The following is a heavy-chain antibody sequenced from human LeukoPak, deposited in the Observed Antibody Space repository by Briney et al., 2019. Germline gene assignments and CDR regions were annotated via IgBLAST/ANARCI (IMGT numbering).Heavy chain of an antibody. CDR2: FDPEDGET. Sequence: ASVKVSCKVSGYTLTELSMHWVRQAPGKGLEWMGGFDPEDGETIYAQKFQGRVTMTTDTSTRTTYMELRSLKSDDTAVYYCARDGQAMIGPNWLDPWGQGTLVIVSS. V-gene: IGHV1-24*01. CDR3: ARDGQAMIGPNWLDP. CDR1: GYTLTELS. D-gene: IGHD3-16*01. J-gene: IGHJ5*02.